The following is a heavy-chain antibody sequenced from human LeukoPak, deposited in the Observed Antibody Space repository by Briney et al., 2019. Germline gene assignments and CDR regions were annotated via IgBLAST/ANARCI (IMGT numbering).Heavy chain of an antibody. J-gene: IGHJ4*02. Sequence: ASVKVSCKASGYTFTSYGISWVRQAPGQGLEWMGWINPNSGGTNYAQKFQGRVTMTRDTSISTAYMELSRLRSDDTAVYYCARAFGVTVDYWGQGTLVTVSS. CDR3: ARAFGVTVDY. CDR2: INPNSGGT. CDR1: GYTFTSYG. D-gene: IGHD3-16*01. V-gene: IGHV1-2*02.